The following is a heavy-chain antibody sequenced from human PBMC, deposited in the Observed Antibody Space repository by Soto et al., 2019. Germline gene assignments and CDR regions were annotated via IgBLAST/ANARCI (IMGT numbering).Heavy chain of an antibody. CDR2: INTSGGSP. J-gene: IGHJ6*02. Sequence: ASVKVSCKAFGYTFTIYYIHWVRQAPGQGLEWMGVINTSGGSPTYAQKFQDRVTMTRDTSTSTVYMELSSLRSEDTAVYYCARGGRHYDHYYYYGIDVWGQGTTVPVYS. CDR3: ARGGRHYDHYYYYGIDV. CDR1: GYTFTIYY. D-gene: IGHD3-22*01. V-gene: IGHV1-46*01.